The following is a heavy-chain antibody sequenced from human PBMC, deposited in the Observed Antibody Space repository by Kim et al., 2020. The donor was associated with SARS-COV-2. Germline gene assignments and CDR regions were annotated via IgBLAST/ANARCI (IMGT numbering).Heavy chain of an antibody. CDR3: ARATYYYDSSGYYNYYYYYYGMDV. CDR2: INTNTGNP. J-gene: IGHJ6*02. V-gene: IGHV7-4-1*02. D-gene: IGHD3-22*01. CDR1: GYTFTSYA. Sequence: ASVKVSCKASGYTFTSYAMNWVRQAPGQGLEWMGWINTNTGNPTYAQGFTGRFVFSLDTSVSTAYLQISSLKAEDTAVYYCARATYYYDSSGYYNYYYYYYGMDVWGQGTTVTVSS.